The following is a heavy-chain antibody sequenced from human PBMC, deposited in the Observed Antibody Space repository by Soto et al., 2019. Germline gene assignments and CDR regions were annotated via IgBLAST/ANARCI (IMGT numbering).Heavy chain of an antibody. Sequence: EVQLEESGGDLVQPGRSLRLSCAASGFTFDVYAMHWVRQAPGKGLEWVSGITWNSGNIVYADSVRGRFTISRDNAKNSLYLQMNSLRTEDTALYYCAKGDYGDWDFDIWGRGTLVTVSS. CDR1: GFTFDVYA. CDR2: ITWNSGNI. V-gene: IGHV3-9*01. CDR3: AKGDYGDWDFDI. J-gene: IGHJ2*01. D-gene: IGHD4-17*01.